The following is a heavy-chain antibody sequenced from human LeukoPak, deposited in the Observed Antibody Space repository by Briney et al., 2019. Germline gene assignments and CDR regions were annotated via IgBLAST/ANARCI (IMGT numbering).Heavy chain of an antibody. CDR2: LSRGGETR. V-gene: IGHV3-23*01. J-gene: IGHJ4*02. D-gene: IGHD2-8*01. CDR3: AKEQRIRHCSEGVCMEGYYFDY. Sequence: GGSLRLSCTGSGFPFNMFAMNWGRQAPGQGLEWGSGLSRGGETRKYADSVKGRVTVSRDASKNMVFLQMNDLRPEDTAVYYCAKEQRIRHCSEGVCMEGYYFDYWGQGSLVTVSS. CDR1: GFPFNMFA.